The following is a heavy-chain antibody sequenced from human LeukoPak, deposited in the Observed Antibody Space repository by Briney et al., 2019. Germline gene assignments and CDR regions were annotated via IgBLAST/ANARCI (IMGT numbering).Heavy chain of an antibody. V-gene: IGHV4-39*07. CDR2: IYSSGRT. CDR1: GASISGSGYY. J-gene: IGHJ4*02. CDR3: ASHYGSGSFSSPFDY. Sequence: SETLSLTCAVSGASISGSGYYGGWIRQPPGKGLEWIGNIYSSGRTYYNASLQSRVTISIDTSKNHVSLKLNSVTAADTAVYYCASHYGSGSFSSPFDYWGQGTLVTVSS. D-gene: IGHD3-10*01.